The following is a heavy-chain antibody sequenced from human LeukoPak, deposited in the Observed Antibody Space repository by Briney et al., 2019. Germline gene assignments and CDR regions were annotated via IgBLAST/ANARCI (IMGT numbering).Heavy chain of an antibody. CDR1: GFTFSSYG. CDR3: AKATPGAQYFDY. V-gene: IGHV3-30*02. Sequence: GGSLRLSCAASGFTFSSYGMHWVRQAPGKGLEWVAFIRYDGSNKYYADSVKGRFTISRDNSKNTLYLQMDSLRAEDTAVYYCAKATPGAQYFDYWGQGTLVTVSS. CDR2: IRYDGSNK. D-gene: IGHD1-14*01. J-gene: IGHJ4*02.